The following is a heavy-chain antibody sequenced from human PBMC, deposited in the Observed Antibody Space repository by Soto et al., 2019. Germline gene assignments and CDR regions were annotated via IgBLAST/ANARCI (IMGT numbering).Heavy chain of an antibody. Sequence: SETLSLTCTVSGGSISSGGYYWSWIRQHPGKGLEWIGYIYYRGSTYYNPSLKSRVTISVDTSKNQFSLKLNSVTAADTAVYYCVLPTGTKVSEAYSFDYWGQGTLVTVSS. V-gene: IGHV4-31*03. D-gene: IGHD1-1*01. CDR3: VLPTGTKVSEAYSFDY. J-gene: IGHJ4*02. CDR2: IYYRGST. CDR1: GGSISSGGYY.